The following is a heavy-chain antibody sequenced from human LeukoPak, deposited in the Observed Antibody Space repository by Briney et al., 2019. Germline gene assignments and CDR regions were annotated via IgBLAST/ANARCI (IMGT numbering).Heavy chain of an antibody. CDR3: ATIYCSGGTCTYFDD. CDR2: IKPDGSGE. J-gene: IGHJ4*02. CDR1: GFTFRGYW. Sequence: PGGSLRLSCAGSGFTFRGYWMSWVRQAPGKGLEWVANIKPDGSGEYYVDSVKGRFTISRDNAKNSLYLQMNSLRAEDTAVYYCATIYCSGGTCTYFDDWGQGTLVTVSS. V-gene: IGHV3-7*01. D-gene: IGHD2-15*01.